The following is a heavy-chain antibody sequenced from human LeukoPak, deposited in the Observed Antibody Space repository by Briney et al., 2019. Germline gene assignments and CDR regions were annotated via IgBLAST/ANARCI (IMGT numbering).Heavy chain of an antibody. CDR3: ARDLYGSEEV. D-gene: IGHD3-10*01. V-gene: IGHV3-23*01. J-gene: IGHJ4*02. Sequence: GGSLRLSCAVSGFTLSRNAMTWVRQAPGKGLQWISSISVSGDATDYADSVKGRFTIYRDISKNTLYLQMNSLRVEDTAVYYCARDLYGSEEVWGQGTLVTVSS. CDR2: ISVSGDAT. CDR1: GFTLSRNA.